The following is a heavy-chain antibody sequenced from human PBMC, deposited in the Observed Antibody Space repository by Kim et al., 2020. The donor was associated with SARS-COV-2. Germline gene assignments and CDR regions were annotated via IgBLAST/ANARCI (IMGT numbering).Heavy chain of an antibody. Sequence: GGSLRLSCAASGFTFSSYGMHWVRQAPGKGLEWVAVISYDGSNKYYADSVKGRFTISRDNSKNTLYLQMNSLRAEDTAVYYCAKLIGGLRYFDWLPDGM. D-gene: IGHD3-9*01. CDR2: ISYDGSNK. J-gene: IGHJ6*01. CDR1: GFTFSSYG. V-gene: IGHV3-30*18. CDR3: AKLIGGLRYFDWLPDGM.